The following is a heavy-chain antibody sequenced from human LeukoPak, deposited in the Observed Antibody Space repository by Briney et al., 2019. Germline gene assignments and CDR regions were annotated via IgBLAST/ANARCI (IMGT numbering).Heavy chain of an antibody. J-gene: IGHJ4*02. CDR2: INPNSGGT. V-gene: IGHV1-2*02. Sequence: ASVKVSCKASGYTFTGYYMHWVRQAPGQGLEWMGWINPNSGGTNYAQKLQGRVTMTTDTSTSTAYMELRSLRSDDTAVYYCARTFTVTTTPSDFDYWGQGTLVTVSS. D-gene: IGHD4-17*01. CDR3: ARTFTVTTTPSDFDY. CDR1: GYTFTGYY.